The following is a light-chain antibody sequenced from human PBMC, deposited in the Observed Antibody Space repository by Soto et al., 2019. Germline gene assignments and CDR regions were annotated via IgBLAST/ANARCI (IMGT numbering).Light chain of an antibody. J-gene: IGKJ1*01. Sequence: DIVFTQSPATLSLSPGARATLSCRASQSVRSSLAWYQQQPGQAPRLLIYDASNRATGIPARFTGSGSGTDFTLTISSLQFKEFAVYYCQQRSNWPGTFGQGTKVDIK. CDR1: QSVRSS. V-gene: IGKV3-11*01. CDR2: DAS. CDR3: QQRSNWPGT.